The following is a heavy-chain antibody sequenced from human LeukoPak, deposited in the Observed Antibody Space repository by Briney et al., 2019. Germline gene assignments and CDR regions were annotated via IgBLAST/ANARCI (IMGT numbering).Heavy chain of an antibody. Sequence: TSETLSLTCTVSGRSISSSSYYWSWIRQPPGKGLEWFGEINHSVSTNYNPSLKSRVTISVDTSRNQFSLKLSSVTAADTAVYYCARRGIAAAGPLNYYYYYYMDVWGKGTTVTISS. CDR3: ARRGIAAAGPLNYYYYYYMDV. J-gene: IGHJ6*03. CDR1: GRSISSSSYY. D-gene: IGHD6-13*01. V-gene: IGHV4-39*07. CDR2: INHSVST.